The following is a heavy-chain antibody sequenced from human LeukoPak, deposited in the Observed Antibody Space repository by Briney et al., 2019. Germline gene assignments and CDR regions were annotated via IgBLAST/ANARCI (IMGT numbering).Heavy chain of an antibody. CDR2: INPNSGGT. CDR3: VRRTSGWSFFDY. J-gene: IGHJ4*02. CDR1: GYTFTGYY. Sequence: ASVKVSCKASGYTFTGYYMHWVRQAPGQGLEWMGWINPNSGGTNYAQKFQGRVTMTRDTSISTAYMELSRLRSDDTAVYYCVRRTSGWSFFDYWGQGTLVTVSS. D-gene: IGHD6-19*01. V-gene: IGHV1-2*02.